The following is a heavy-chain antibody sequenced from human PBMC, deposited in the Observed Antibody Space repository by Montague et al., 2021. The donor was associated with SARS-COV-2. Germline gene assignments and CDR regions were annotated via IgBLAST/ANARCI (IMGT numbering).Heavy chain of an antibody. V-gene: IGHV6-1*01. Sequence: CAISGDSVSSNSAAWNWIRQSPSRGLEWLGRTYYRSKWYNDYAVSVKSRITINPDTSKNQFSLQLNSVTPEDTAVYYCASGRMVPYSSSWTTLYYYYGMRSGAKGPRSPSP. J-gene: IGHJ6*02. CDR2: TYYRSKWYN. D-gene: IGHD6-13*01. CDR1: GDSVSSNSAA. CDR3: ASGRMVPYSSSWTTLYYYYGMRS.